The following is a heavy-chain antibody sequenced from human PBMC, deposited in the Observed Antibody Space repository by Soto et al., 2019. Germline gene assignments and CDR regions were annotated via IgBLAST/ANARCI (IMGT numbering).Heavy chain of an antibody. CDR2: ISTTGGST. CDR3: ARPDGSTYSFRY. V-gene: IGHV3-23*01. CDR1: GFTFNAYS. J-gene: IGHJ4*02. Sequence: DVQLLESGGSLVQSGGSLRLSCAASGFTFNAYSLSWVRQAPGKGLEWVSAISTTGGSTYYADSVKGRFTISRDNSQNTLSLQMSSLRAEDTAVYFCARPDGSTYSFRYWGQGTLVTVSS. D-gene: IGHD3-10*01.